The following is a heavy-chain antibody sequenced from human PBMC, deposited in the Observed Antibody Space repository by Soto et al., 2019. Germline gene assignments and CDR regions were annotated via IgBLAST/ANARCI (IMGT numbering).Heavy chain of an antibody. Sequence: SETLSLTCTVSGGSISSGGYYWSWIRQHPGKGLEWIGYIYYSGSTYYNPSLKSRVTISVDRSKNQFSLKLSSVTAADTAVYYCARGFYYYGSRYYYGMDVWGQGTTVTVSS. CDR2: IYYSGST. CDR3: ARGFYYYGSRYYYGMDV. D-gene: IGHD3-10*01. J-gene: IGHJ6*02. CDR1: GGSISSGGYY. V-gene: IGHV4-31*03.